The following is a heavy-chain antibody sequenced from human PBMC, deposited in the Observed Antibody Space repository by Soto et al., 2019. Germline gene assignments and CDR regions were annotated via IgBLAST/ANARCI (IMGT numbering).Heavy chain of an antibody. J-gene: IGHJ4*02. CDR3: ARDLGYDFWSGYMSPRGIDY. CDR2: IIPIFGKA. V-gene: IGHV1-69*13. D-gene: IGHD3-3*01. Sequence: SVKVSCKASGGTFSSYAISWVRQAPGQGLEWMGGIIPIFGKANYAQKFQGRVTITADESTSTAYMELRSLRSDDTAVYYCARDLGYDFWSGYMSPRGIDYWGQGTLVTVSS. CDR1: GGTFSSYA.